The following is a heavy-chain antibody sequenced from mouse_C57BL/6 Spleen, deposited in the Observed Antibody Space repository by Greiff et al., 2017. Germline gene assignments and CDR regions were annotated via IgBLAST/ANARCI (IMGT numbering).Heavy chain of an antibody. CDR3: TRDLIDYAMDY. V-gene: IGHV6-6*01. CDR2: IRNKANNHAT. Sequence: EVHLVESGGGLVQPGGSMKLSCAASGFTFSDAWMDWVRQSPEKGLEWVAEIRNKANNHATYYAESVKGRFTISRDDSKSSVYLQMNSLRAEDTGIYYCTRDLIDYAMDYWGQGTSVTVSS. D-gene: IGHD1-2*01. J-gene: IGHJ4*01. CDR1: GFTFSDAW.